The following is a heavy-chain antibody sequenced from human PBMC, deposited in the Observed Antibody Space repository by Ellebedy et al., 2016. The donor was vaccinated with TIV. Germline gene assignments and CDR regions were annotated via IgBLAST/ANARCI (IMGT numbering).Heavy chain of an antibody. CDR2: IHPSGGST. D-gene: IGHD7-27*01. CDR1: GYTFTSYG. V-gene: IGHV1-46*01. CDR3: ATNWVDAFDI. J-gene: IGHJ3*02. Sequence: AASVKVSCKASGYTFTSYGFSWVRQAPGQGLEWMGTIHPSGGSTNYAQKFQGRLTMTRNTSISTAYMELSSLRSKDTAVYYCATNWVDAFDIWGQGTMVTVSS.